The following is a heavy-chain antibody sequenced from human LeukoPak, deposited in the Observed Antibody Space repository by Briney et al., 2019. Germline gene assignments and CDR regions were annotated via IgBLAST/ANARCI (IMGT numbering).Heavy chain of an antibody. D-gene: IGHD6-19*01. J-gene: IGHJ5*02. CDR2: MNPNSGNT. Sequence: ASVKVSCKASGYTFTSYDINWVRQATGQGLEWMGWMNPNSGNTGYAQKFQGRVTMTRNTSIRTAYMELSSLRSEDTAVYYCARGVSSGWYLMAPNWFDPWGQGTLVTVSS. V-gene: IGHV1-8*01. CDR3: ARGVSSGWYLMAPNWFDP. CDR1: GYTFTSYD.